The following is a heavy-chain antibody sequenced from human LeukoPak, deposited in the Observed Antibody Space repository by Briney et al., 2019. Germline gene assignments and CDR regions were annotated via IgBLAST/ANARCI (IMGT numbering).Heavy chain of an antibody. Sequence: ESGPVLVKPTETLTLTCTVSGFSLSNARMGVSWIRQPPGKALEWLAHIFSNDDKSYSTSLKSRLTISKDTSKSQVVLTMTNMDPVDTATYYCARICGPIVLWFDPWGQGTLVTVSS. J-gene: IGHJ5*02. V-gene: IGHV2-26*02. CDR2: IFSNDDK. D-gene: IGHD1-26*01. CDR1: GFSLSNARMG. CDR3: ARICGPIVLWFDP.